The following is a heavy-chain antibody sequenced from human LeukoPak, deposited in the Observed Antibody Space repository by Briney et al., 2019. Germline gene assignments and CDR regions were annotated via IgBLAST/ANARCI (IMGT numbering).Heavy chain of an antibody. D-gene: IGHD1-26*01. CDR1: GFSFSDFY. CDR2: IGTRSNPI. Sequence: GGSLRLSCAASGFSFSDFYLSWIRQAPGMGLEWISYIGTRSNPIYYADSVKGRFTISRDDAKNSLYLQMNSLRDEDTAVYFCAREARGSGRDFDYWGQGILVTVSS. V-gene: IGHV3-11*01. J-gene: IGHJ4*02. CDR3: AREARGSGRDFDY.